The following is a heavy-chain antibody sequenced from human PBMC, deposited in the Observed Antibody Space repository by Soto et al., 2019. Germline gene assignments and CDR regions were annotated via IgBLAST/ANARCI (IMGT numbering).Heavy chain of an antibody. V-gene: IGHV1-2*02. CDR3: ASNYYDSSGPWFDY. CDR2: INPNSGGT. J-gene: IGHJ4*02. D-gene: IGHD3-22*01. Sequence: ASVKVSCKASGFTFSNSAVQWVRQARGQRLEWLGWINPNSGGTNYAQKFQGRVTMTRDTSISTAYMELSRLRSDDTAVYYCASNYYDSSGPWFDYWGQGTLVTVSP. CDR1: GFTFSNSA.